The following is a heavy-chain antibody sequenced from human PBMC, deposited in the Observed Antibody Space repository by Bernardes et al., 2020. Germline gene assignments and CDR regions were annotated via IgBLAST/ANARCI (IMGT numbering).Heavy chain of an antibody. V-gene: IGHV3-33*08. D-gene: IGHD2-15*01. CDR1: GFTFSSYG. CDR2: IWYDGSNK. J-gene: IGHJ6*02. CDR3: ARWCLIGSCYYTYYYYGMDV. Sequence: GGSLRLSCAASGFTFSSYGMHWVRQAPGKGLEWVAVIWYDGSNKYYADSVKGRFTISRDNSKNTLYLQMNSLRAEDTAVYYCARWCLIGSCYYTYYYYGMDVWGQGTTVTVSS.